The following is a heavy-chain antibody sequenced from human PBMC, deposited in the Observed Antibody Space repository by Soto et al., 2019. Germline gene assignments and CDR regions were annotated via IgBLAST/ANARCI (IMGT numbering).Heavy chain of an antibody. CDR2: ISVAGTII. J-gene: IGHJ6*02. V-gene: IGHV3-11*01. CDR3: ARDRVSSSSYYGVDV. D-gene: IGHD6-6*01. Sequence: KPGGSLRLSCAASGFTFSDYYMSWIRQAPGKGLEWVSYISVAGTIIYYADSVKGRFTISRDNAKNSLDLQMNSLRAEDTAVYYCARDRVSSSSYYGVDVWGQGTRVTVSS. CDR1: GFTFSDYY.